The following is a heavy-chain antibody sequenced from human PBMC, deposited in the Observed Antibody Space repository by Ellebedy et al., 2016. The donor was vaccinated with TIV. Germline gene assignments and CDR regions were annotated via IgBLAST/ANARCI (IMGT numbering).Heavy chain of an antibody. V-gene: IGHV3-48*04. D-gene: IGHD4-17*01. CDR1: GFTFSSYS. CDR2: ISSSSSTI. J-gene: IGHJ6*02. Sequence: GGSLRLSXAASGFTFSSYSMNWVRQAPGKGLEWVSYISSSSSTIYYADSVKGRFTISRDNAKNSLYLQMNSLRAEDTAVYYCARNDGDYGAYYYYGMDVWGQGTTFTVSS. CDR3: ARNDGDYGAYYYYGMDV.